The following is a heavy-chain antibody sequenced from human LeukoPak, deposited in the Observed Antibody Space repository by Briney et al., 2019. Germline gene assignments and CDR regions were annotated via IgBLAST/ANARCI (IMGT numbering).Heavy chain of an antibody. CDR2: IYPGDSDT. J-gene: IGHJ5*02. V-gene: IGHV5-51*01. CDR1: GYSFTSYW. CDR3: ARHFLGYSYDSFGFQRIDP. D-gene: IGHD5-18*01. Sequence: KPGESLKISCKGSGYSFTSYWIGGVRQMPGKGLEWMGIIYPGDSDTRYSPSFQGQVTISADKSISTAYLQWSSLKASDTAMYYCARHFLGYSYDSFGFQRIDPWGQGTLVTVSS.